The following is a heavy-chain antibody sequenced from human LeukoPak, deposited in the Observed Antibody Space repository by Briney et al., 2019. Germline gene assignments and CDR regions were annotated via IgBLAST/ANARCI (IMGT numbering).Heavy chain of an antibody. J-gene: IGHJ4*02. D-gene: IGHD6-19*01. CDR3: VGQWQVLPGGFDY. CDR2: IKSKTDGGTT. CDR1: GLTFSNAW. V-gene: IGHV3-15*01. Sequence: PGGSLRLSCAASGLTFSNAWMSWVRQAPGKGLEWVGRIKSKTDGGTTDYAAPVKGRFTISRDDSKNTLYLQMNSLKTEDTAVYYCVGQWQVLPGGFDYWGQGTLVTVSS.